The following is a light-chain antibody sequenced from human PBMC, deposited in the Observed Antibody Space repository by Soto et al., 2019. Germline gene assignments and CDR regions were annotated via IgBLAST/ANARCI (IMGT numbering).Light chain of an antibody. Sequence: DIQMTQSPSSLSASVGDRVTITCQASQDMSNYLNWYQQKPGKAPKLLIYDASNLETGVPSRFSGSVSRTDFTFTVSSLQAEDIATYYCQQYDKLPRRSFGGGTKVEIK. CDR1: QDMSNY. CDR3: QQYDKLPRRS. CDR2: DAS. V-gene: IGKV1-33*01. J-gene: IGKJ4*01.